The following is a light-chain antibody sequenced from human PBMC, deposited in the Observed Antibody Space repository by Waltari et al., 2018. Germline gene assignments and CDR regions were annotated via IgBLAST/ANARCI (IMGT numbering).Light chain of an antibody. V-gene: IGLV1-40*01. CDR1: SSNIGAGYD. CDR2: RDD. CDR3: QSFDRDLNAVL. Sequence: QSVLTQPPSVSGAPGQSVTISCTGSSSNIGAGYDVHWYQQIPGSAPRVLIYRDDNRPAGVAGRFSGSKSGTSASLSVTGLHVEDEADYCCQSFDRDLNAVLFGGGTKLTVL. J-gene: IGLJ2*01.